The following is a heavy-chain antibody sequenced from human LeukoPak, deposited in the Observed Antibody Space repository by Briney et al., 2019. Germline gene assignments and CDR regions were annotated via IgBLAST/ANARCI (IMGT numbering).Heavy chain of an antibody. Sequence: GGSLRLSCAASGSTFSSYAMNWVRQAPGKGLEWVSSVSSSSTNKFYADSVKGRFTISRDDAKNSLYLQMNSLRAEDTAVYYCAREPRGTYGFDIWGQGTMVTVSS. CDR2: VSSSSTNK. CDR3: AREPRGTYGFDI. J-gene: IGHJ3*02. V-gene: IGHV3-21*01. D-gene: IGHD1-26*01. CDR1: GSTFSSYA.